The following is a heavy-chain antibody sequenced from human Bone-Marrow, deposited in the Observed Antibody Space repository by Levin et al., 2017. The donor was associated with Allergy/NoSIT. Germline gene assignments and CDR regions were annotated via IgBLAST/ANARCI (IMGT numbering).Heavy chain of an antibody. Sequence: PGGSLRLSCAASGSIFSGWGMHWVRQTPGKGLEWVAALRYDGSNQNYADSVKGRFTISRDNSKNTLYLQMNSLRAEDTAVYYCARDGVGATRFFGYHDYWGQGTLVTVSS. V-gene: IGHV3-33*01. CDR2: LRYDGSNQ. CDR1: GSIFSGWG. J-gene: IGHJ4*02. D-gene: IGHD1-26*01. CDR3: ARDGVGATRFFGYHDY.